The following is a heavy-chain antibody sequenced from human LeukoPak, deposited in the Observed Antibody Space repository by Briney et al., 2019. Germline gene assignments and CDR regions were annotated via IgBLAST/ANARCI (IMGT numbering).Heavy chain of an antibody. CDR1: GFTFSSYS. CDR3: ARVRLAYCGGHCYTDAFDI. V-gene: IGHV3-21*01. Sequence: GGSLRLSCAASGFTFSSYSMNWVRQAPGKGLEWVSSVSSSSSYIYYAYSVKGRFTISRDNAKNSLYLQMNSLRAEDTALYYCARVRLAYCGGHCYTDAFDICGQGTMVTVSP. J-gene: IGHJ3*02. D-gene: IGHD2-21*02. CDR2: VSSSSSYI.